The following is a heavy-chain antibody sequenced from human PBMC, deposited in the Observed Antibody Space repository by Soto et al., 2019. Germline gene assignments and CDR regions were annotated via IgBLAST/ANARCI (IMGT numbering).Heavy chain of an antibody. CDR1: GASISSYF. V-gene: IGHV4-4*07. CDR2: ISTSGTS. Sequence: QVQLQESGPGLVEPSETLSLTCTVPGASISSYFWTWIRQPAGKGLDWIGRISTSGTSNYNPSLYRRATQSVDTYKNHFSLNLSSVTAADTAVYYCAREAGPDRWFDPWGQGTLVPVSS. J-gene: IGHJ5*02. CDR3: AREAGPDRWFDP.